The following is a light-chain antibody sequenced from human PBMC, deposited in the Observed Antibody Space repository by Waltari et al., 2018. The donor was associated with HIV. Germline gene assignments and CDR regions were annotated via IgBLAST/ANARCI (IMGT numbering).Light chain of an antibody. CDR1: QTINDF. Sequence: IQMTQSPSSLSQSVGDKVTITCRSSQTINDFLNWYQPKPGQATKLLISAASTLHSGVPSRFSCSGSGTYFTLTISGLQPEDFATYFCQGSDTSPFPFGPGTTVNVK. CDR3: QGSDTSPFP. J-gene: IGKJ3*01. V-gene: IGKV1-39*01. CDR2: AAS.